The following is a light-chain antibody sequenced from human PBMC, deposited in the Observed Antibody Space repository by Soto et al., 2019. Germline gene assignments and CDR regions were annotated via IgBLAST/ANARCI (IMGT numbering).Light chain of an antibody. CDR2: EVS. V-gene: IGLV2-18*02. Sequence: QSVLTQPPSVSGSPGQTVTISCTGTSSDFASYNRVSWYQQPPGTAPKLMIYEVSYRPSGVPDRFSGSKSGNTASLTISGLQAEDEADYYCSSYTTSNSVAIGGGTKLTVL. CDR3: SSYTTSNSVA. J-gene: IGLJ2*01. CDR1: SSDFASYNR.